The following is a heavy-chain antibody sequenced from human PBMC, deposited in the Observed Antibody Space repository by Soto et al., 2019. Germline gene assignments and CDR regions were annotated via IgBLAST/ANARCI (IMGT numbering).Heavy chain of an antibody. J-gene: IGHJ6*02. D-gene: IGHD3-16*01. CDR2: IYPGDSDT. CDR1: GYSFTSYW. CDR3: ARRVDYGRYYYYGMDV. V-gene: IGHV5-51*01. Sequence: GESLKISCKGSGYSFTSYWIGWVRQMPGKGLEWMGIIYPGDSDTRYSPSFQGQVTISADKSISTAYLQWSSLKASDTAMYYCARRVDYGRYYYYGMDVWGQGPTVTVS.